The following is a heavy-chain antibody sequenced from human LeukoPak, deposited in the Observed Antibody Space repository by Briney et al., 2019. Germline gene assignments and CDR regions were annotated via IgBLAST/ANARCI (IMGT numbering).Heavy chain of an antibody. V-gene: IGHV3-21*01. D-gene: IGHD4-17*01. CDR3: ARGGYGAHMG. CDR1: GFTFSSYS. J-gene: IGHJ4*02. Sequence: GGSLRLSCAAYGFTFSSYSMNWVRQAPGKGLEWVSFISTSSSYIYYADSVKGRFTISRDNAKNSLYLEMNSLRAEDTAVYYCARGGYGAHMGWGQGALVTVSS. CDR2: ISTSSSYI.